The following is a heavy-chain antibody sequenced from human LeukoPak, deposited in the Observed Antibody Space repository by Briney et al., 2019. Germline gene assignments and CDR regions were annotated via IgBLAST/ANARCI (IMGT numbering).Heavy chain of an antibody. CDR2: IYYSGNT. V-gene: IGHV4-30-4*08. J-gene: IGHJ3*02. CDR1: GYSISSGYY. CDR3: ARATITMAVGVPADAFDI. Sequence: SETLSLTCAVSGYSISSGYYWGWIRQPPGKGLEWIGYIYYSGNTYYNPSLKSRVTISVDRSKNQFSLKQSSVTAADTAVYYCARATITMAVGVPADAFDIWGQGTMVTVSS. D-gene: IGHD3-22*01.